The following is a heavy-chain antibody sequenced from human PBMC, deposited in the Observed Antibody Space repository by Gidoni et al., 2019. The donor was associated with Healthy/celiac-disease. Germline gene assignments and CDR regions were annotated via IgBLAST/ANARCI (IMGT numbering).Heavy chain of an antibody. V-gene: IGHV3-23*01. CDR1: GFHFISYA. Sequence: EVQLLESGGGLVQPGGSLRLSCAASGFHFISYAMGWVRQAPGKGLEWVSAISGSGGSTYYADSVKGRFTISRDNSKNTLYLQMNSLRAEDTAVYYCAKCIAVAGFCRYFDYWGQGTLVTVSS. D-gene: IGHD6-19*01. CDR2: ISGSGGST. CDR3: AKCIAVAGFCRYFDY. J-gene: IGHJ4*02.